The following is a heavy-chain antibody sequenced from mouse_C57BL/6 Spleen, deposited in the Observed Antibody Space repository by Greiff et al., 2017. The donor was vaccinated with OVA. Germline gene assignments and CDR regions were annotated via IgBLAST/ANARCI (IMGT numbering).Heavy chain of an antibody. V-gene: IGHV7-3*01. CDR2: IRNKANGYTT. J-gene: IGHJ2*01. D-gene: IGHD2-5*01. CDR1: GFTFTDYY. CDR3: ARYGAYYSKYIDY. Sequence: EVMLVESGGGLVQPGGSLSLSCAASGFTFTDYYMSWVRQPPGKALEWLGFIRNKANGYTTEYSASVKGRFTISRDNSQSILYLQMNALRAEDSATYYCARYGAYYSKYIDYWGQGTTLTVSS.